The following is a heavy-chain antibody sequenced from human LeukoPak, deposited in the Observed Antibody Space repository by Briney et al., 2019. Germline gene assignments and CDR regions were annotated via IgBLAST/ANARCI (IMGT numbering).Heavy chain of an antibody. Sequence: GASVKVSCKASGYIFSDYYMHWVRQAPGQGLEWMGWINPNSGGTNYAQKFQGKVTMTRDTSISTAYMELSRLRSDDTAVYYCARGYGYCSGGGCYSGPRGSENFDYWGQGTLVTVSS. CDR3: ARGYGYCSGGGCYSGPRGSENFDY. CDR2: INPNSGGT. D-gene: IGHD2-15*01. V-gene: IGHV1-2*02. CDR1: GYIFSDYY. J-gene: IGHJ4*02.